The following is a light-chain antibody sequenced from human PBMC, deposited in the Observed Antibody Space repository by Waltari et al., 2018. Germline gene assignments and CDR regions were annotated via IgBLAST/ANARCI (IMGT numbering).Light chain of an antibody. CDR1: TRDVGRYNY. Sequence: QSALTQPASVSGSPGQSITISCTGTTRDVGRYNYVSWYQCHPGKAPEPIIYEVTNRPSGVSERFSGSKSGNTASRSISGLQPEDEADYYCSSYTSIKTPYVVFGGGTKVTVL. CDR3: SSYTSIKTPYVV. CDR2: EVT. J-gene: IGLJ2*01. V-gene: IGLV2-14*01.